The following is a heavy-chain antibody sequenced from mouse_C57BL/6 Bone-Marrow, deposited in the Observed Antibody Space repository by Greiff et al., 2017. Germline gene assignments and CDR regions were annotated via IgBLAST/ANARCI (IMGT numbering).Heavy chain of an antibody. V-gene: IGHV1-75*01. J-gene: IGHJ4*01. CDR2: IFPGSGST. CDR3: AKEEYYGSTDTMDY. Sequence: QVQLKESGPELVKPGASVKLSCKASGYTFTDYYINWVKQRPGQGLEWIGWIFPGSGSTYYNEKFKGKATLTLDKSSSTAYMLLSRLTSEDSAVYFGAKEEYYGSTDTMDYWGQGTSVTVSS. CDR1: GYTFTDYY. D-gene: IGHD1-1*01.